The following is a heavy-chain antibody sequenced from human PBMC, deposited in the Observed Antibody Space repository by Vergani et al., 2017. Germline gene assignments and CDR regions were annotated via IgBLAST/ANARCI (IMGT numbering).Heavy chain of an antibody. J-gene: IGHJ6*03. CDR2: IIPILGIA. D-gene: IGHD5-18*01. CDR3: TTDPSGGETHYSYGSLIPVYYYYMDV. V-gene: IGHV1-69*04. Sequence: QVQLVQSGAEVKKPGASVKVSCKASGGTFSSYAISWVRQAPGQGLEWMGRIIPILGIANYAQKFQGRVTITADKSTSTAYMELSSLSSEDTAVYYCTTDPSGGETHYSYGSLIPVYYYYMDVWGKGTTVTVSS. CDR1: GGTFSSYA.